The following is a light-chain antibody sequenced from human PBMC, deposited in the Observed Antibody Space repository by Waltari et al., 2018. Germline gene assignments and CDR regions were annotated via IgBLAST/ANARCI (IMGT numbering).Light chain of an antibody. CDR3: VLYMGGGIL. J-gene: IGLJ3*02. Sequence: TVVTQAPSFSVSPGGTVTLTCCLRSGSVYTTYYPSWYPQTPVQAPRPLLYRTNPRSSGVPDLISGSILGNKAALTITGAQADDESDYYCVLYMGGGILFGGGTKLTVL. CDR2: RTN. V-gene: IGLV8-61*01. CDR1: SGSVYTTYY.